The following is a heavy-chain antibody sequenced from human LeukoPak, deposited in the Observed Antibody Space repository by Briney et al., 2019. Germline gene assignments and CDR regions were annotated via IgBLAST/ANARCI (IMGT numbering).Heavy chain of an antibody. CDR3: AKAGGGGYADRIDY. D-gene: IGHD5-12*01. CDR2: ISGSGGST. Sequence: GGSLRLSCAASGFSFSTYAMSWVRQAPGKGLEWVSGISGSGGSTYFADSVKGRFTISRDNSKNTLYLQMNSLRAEDSAVYYCAKAGGGGYADRIDYWGQGALATVSS. V-gene: IGHV3-23*01. J-gene: IGHJ4*02. CDR1: GFSFSTYA.